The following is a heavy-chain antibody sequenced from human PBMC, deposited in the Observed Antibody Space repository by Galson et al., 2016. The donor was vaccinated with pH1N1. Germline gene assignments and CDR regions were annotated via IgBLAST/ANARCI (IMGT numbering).Heavy chain of an antibody. D-gene: IGHD2-15*01. Sequence: SLRLSCAASGFTFISYTMNWVRQAPGKGLEWVSSISSNSFYMHYADSVKGRFTISRDNAKKTLYLQMNNLRVEDTAVYYCARDRGRPRQYAFDMWGQGTVVTVSS. V-gene: IGHV3-21*01. CDR1: GFTFISYT. CDR2: ISSNSFYM. J-gene: IGHJ3*02. CDR3: ARDRGRPRQYAFDM.